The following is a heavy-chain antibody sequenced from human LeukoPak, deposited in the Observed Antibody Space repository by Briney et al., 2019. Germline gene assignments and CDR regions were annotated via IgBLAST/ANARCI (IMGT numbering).Heavy chain of an antibody. V-gene: IGHV3-30*18. J-gene: IGHJ6*03. CDR2: ISYDGSNK. D-gene: IGHD5-12*01. CDR1: GFTFSSYG. CDR3: AKDLVATTGYYMDV. Sequence: GGSLRLSCAASGFTFSSYGMHWVRQAPGKGLEWVAVISYDGSNKYYADSVKGRFTISRDNSKNTLYLQMNSLRAEDTAVYYCAKDLVATTGYYMDVWGKGTTVTISS.